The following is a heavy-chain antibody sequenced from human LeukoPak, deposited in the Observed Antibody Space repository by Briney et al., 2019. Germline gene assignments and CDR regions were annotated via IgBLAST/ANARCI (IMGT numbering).Heavy chain of an antibody. D-gene: IGHD2-21*02. CDR3: ARDPFCGGDCSLDAFDI. CDR2: IKQDGSEK. CDR1: GFTFSSYR. V-gene: IGHV3-7*01. J-gene: IGHJ3*02. Sequence: GGSLRLSCAASGFTFSSYRMSWVRQAPGKGLEWVANIKQDGSEKYYVDSVKGRFTISRDNAKNSLYLQMNSLRAEDTAVYYCARDPFCGGDCSLDAFDIWGQGTMVTVSS.